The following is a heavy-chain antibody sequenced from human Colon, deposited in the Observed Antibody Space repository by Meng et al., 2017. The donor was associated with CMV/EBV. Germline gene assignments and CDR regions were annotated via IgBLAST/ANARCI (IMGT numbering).Heavy chain of an antibody. J-gene: IGHJ4*02. D-gene: IGHD2-21*01. V-gene: IGHV1-2*02. CDR3: ARDPAGMVMPAARGYFDS. CDR2: MNPNTGAK. CDR1: GYSFTDYY. Sequence: ASVKVSCKASGYSFTDYYIHWVRQAPGQGLEKMGWMNPNTGAKNYAQKFRGRVTMTRDTSINTAYIELSNLRSDDTAVYYCARDPAGMVMPAARGYFDSWGQGRLVTVSS.